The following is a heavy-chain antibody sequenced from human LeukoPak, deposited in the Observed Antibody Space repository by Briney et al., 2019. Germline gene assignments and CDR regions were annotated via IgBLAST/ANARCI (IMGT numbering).Heavy chain of an antibody. Sequence: SETLSLTCTVSGGSICGGSYYWSWIRQPAGKGLEWIGRIYTSGSTNYNPSLKSRVTISVDTSKNQFSLKLSSVTTADTAVYYCARGEAVDSGYDYSYYYYMDVWGKGTTVTVSS. V-gene: IGHV4-61*02. CDR3: ARGEAVDSGYDYSYYYYMDV. CDR2: IYTSGST. J-gene: IGHJ6*03. D-gene: IGHD5-12*01. CDR1: GGSICGGSYY.